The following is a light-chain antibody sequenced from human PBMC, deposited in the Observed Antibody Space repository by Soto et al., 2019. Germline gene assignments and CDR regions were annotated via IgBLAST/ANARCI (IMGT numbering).Light chain of an antibody. CDR2: DVS. Sequence: QSVLTQPASVSGSPGQSITISCTGTCSDVGGYNYVSWYQHHPGKAPKLIIYDVSNRPSGVSIRFSGSKSDNTASLTISGLQPEDEADYHCSSYTTSNTRQIVFGTGTKVTV. J-gene: IGLJ1*01. CDR1: CSDVGGYNY. CDR3: SSYTTSNTRQIV. V-gene: IGLV2-14*03.